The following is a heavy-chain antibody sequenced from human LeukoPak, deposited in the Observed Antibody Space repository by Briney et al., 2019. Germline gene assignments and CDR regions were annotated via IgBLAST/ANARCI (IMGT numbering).Heavy chain of an antibody. Sequence: GSLRLSCAASGFTLSSFSMHWVRQSSGRGLEYVSAINYGGDTTYYADSVKGRFTISRDNSKNTLYLQMASLRDEDMGVYYCARVGPATAFDYWGQGTQVTVSS. CDR1: GFTLSSFS. V-gene: IGHV3-64*02. CDR2: INYGGDTT. J-gene: IGHJ4*02. CDR3: ARVGPATAFDY.